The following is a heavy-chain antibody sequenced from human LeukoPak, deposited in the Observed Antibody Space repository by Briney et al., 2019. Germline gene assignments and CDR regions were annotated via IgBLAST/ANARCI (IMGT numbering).Heavy chain of an antibody. D-gene: IGHD3-22*01. CDR1: GFSFSSYW. CDR2: IKYDGTHK. J-gene: IGHJ4*02. CDR3: ASSHDSSGND. V-gene: IGHV3-7*01. Sequence: GGSLRLSCVASGFSFSSYWMAWVRQAPGKGLEWVANIKYDGTHKFFADSVKWRFTISRDNAKNSLFLEMNSLRADDTAVYFCASSHDSSGNDWGQGTLVAVSS.